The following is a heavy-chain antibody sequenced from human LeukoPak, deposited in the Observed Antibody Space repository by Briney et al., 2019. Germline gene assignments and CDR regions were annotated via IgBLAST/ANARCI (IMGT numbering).Heavy chain of an antibody. CDR3: ARVMPAAWYNWFDP. D-gene: IGHD2-2*01. CDR1: GYTFTGYY. V-gene: IGHV1-2*02. J-gene: IGHJ5*02. Sequence: GASVKVSCKASGYTFTGYYMHWVRQAPGQGLEWMGWINPNSGGTNYAQKFQGRVTMTRDTSISTAYMELSRLRPDDTAVYYCARVMPAAWYNWFDPWGQGTLVTVSS. CDR2: INPNSGGT.